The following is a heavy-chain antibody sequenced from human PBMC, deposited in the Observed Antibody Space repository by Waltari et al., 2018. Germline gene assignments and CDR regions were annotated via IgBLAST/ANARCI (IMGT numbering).Heavy chain of an antibody. Sequence: QVQLVQSGAEVKKPGSSVKVSCKASGGTFSSYTISWVRQAPGQGLEWMGRIIPILGIANYAQKFQGRVTITADKSTSTAYMELSSLRSEDTAVYYCARGSTYYYDSSGYYFSNYFDYWGQGTLVTVSS. CDR1: GGTFSSYT. D-gene: IGHD3-22*01. CDR3: ARGSTYYYDSSGYYFSNYFDY. CDR2: IIPILGIA. V-gene: IGHV1-69*02. J-gene: IGHJ4*02.